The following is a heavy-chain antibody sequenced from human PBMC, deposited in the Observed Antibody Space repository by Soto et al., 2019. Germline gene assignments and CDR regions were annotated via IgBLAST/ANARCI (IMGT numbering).Heavy chain of an antibody. CDR3: ARGGLMVYAMFDY. CDR2: INHSGST. CDR1: GGSFSGYY. Sequence: QVQLQQWGAGLLKPSETLSLTCAVYGGSFSGYYWSWIRQPPGKGLEWIGEINHSGSTKYNPSLKSRVTTSGDTSKNQFSLRLSSVTAADTALYYCARGGLMVYAMFDYWGQGTLVTVSS. J-gene: IGHJ4*02. D-gene: IGHD2-8*01. V-gene: IGHV4-34*01.